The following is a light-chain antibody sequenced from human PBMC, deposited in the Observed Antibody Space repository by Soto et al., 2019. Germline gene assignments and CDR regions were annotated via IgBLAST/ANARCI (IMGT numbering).Light chain of an antibody. CDR1: QTIARY. V-gene: IGKV1-39*01. J-gene: IGKJ3*01. CDR3: QQSYNAPFN. CDR2: AAS. Sequence: DIQMTQSPSPLSASVGDRIIITCRASQTIARYINWFQQKSGQPPKLLVYAASTLRHGVPSRFSASGSRSDFTLTINSLQPEDLATYYCQQSYNAPFNFGPGTKVDIK.